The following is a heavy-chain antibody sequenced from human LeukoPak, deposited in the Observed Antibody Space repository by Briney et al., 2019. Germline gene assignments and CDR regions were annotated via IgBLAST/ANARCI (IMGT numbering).Heavy chain of an antibody. V-gene: IGHV3-7*01. CDR1: GFTFSSYW. D-gene: IGHD3-10*01. J-gene: IGHJ4*02. CDR2: IEQDGSEK. Sequence: GGSLRLSRAASGFTFSSYWMSWVRQAPGKGLEWVANIEQDGSEKYYVDSVKGRFTISRDNAKNSLYLQMNSLRAEDTAVYYCARKYYYGSGSSPDYWGQGTLVTVSS. CDR3: ARKYYYGSGSSPDY.